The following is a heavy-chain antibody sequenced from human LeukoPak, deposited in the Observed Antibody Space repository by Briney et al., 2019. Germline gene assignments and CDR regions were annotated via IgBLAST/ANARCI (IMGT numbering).Heavy chain of an antibody. CDR1: GFIFSNYW. V-gene: IGHV3-74*03. D-gene: IGHD5/OR15-5a*01. Sequence: GGSLRLSCAASGFIFSNYWMHWVRQAPGKGLVWVSRVNNDGSSTTYADSVKGRFTISRDNAKNTLYLPMNSLRAEDTAVYYCAKGGLRVTDYWGQGTLVTVSS. CDR3: AKGGLRVTDY. J-gene: IGHJ4*02. CDR2: VNNDGSST.